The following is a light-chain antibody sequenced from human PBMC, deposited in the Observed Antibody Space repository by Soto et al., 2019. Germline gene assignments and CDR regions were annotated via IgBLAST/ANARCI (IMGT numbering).Light chain of an antibody. CDR1: QSISSN. CDR3: QQYDNWPPLT. Sequence: EIVMTQSPATLSVSPGERATLSCRASQSISSNLAWYQQKPGQAPRLLIYGASTRATGFPARFSGSGSGTESTLTISSLQSEDSAGYFCQQYDNWPPLTFGQGTRVEIK. V-gene: IGKV3-15*01. CDR2: GAS. J-gene: IGKJ5*01.